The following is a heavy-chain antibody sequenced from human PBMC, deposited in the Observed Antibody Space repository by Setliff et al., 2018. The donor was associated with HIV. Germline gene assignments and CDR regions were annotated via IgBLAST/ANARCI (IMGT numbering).Heavy chain of an antibody. CDR3: ARHARFSTGHRAFDY. CDR2: IYYTGST. J-gene: IGHJ4*02. CDR1: GGSMSSYY. V-gene: IGHV4-59*08. D-gene: IGHD6-25*01. Sequence: SENLSLTCTVSGGSMSSYYWSWIRQPPGKGLESIGYIYYTGSTNYNPALKSRVTISVDTSKNLFSLQLSFVTAADTAVYYCARHARFSTGHRAFDYWGQGTLVTVSS.